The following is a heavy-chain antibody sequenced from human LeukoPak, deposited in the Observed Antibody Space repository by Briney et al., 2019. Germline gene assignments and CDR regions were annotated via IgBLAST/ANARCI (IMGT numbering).Heavy chain of an antibody. V-gene: IGHV3-23*01. Sequence: GGSLRLSCAASGFTFSSYAMSWVRQAPGKGLEWVSAISGSGGSTYYADSVKGRFTISRDNSKSTLYLQMNSLRAEDTAVYYCAKPRYCSGGSCYSVFDYWGQGTLVTVSS. CDR3: AKPRYCSGGSCYSVFDY. CDR2: ISGSGGST. CDR1: GFTFSSYA. J-gene: IGHJ4*02. D-gene: IGHD2-15*01.